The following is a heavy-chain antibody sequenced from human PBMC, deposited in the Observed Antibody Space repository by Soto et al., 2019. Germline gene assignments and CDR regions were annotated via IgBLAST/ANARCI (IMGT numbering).Heavy chain of an antibody. CDR3: AAAYYYDRRGSYRFDY. CDR2: ISAYNGNT. Sequence: ASVKVSCKASGYTFTSYGISWVRQAPGRGLEWMGWISAYNGNTNYAQKLQGRVTMTTDTSTSTAYMELRSLRSDDTAVYYCAAAYYYDRRGSYRFDYWGQGTLVTVSS. D-gene: IGHD3-22*01. V-gene: IGHV1-18*04. CDR1: GYTFTSYG. J-gene: IGHJ4*02.